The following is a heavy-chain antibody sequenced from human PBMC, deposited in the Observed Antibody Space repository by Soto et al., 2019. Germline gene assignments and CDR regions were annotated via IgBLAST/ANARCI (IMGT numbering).Heavy chain of an antibody. D-gene: IGHD1-1*01. J-gene: IGHJ3*02. V-gene: IGHV1-69*02. CDR2: SIPIIGVP. CDR1: GGTFSSQT. Sequence: QVQLVQSGAEVKKPGSSVKVSCTASGGTFSSQTINWVRQVPGQGLEWMGSSIPIIGVPKYAKSFLSRVTISVDKSTRTAYLKPSSLTSEDTAGYFCARPGLNDLDADSSAFDIWGEGTMVTVSS. CDR3: ARPGLNDLDADSSAFDI.